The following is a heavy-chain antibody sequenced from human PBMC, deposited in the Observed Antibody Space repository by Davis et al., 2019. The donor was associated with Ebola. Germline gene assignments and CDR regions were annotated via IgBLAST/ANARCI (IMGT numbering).Heavy chain of an antibody. CDR3: ATGGSRDY. Sequence: GESLKISCAASGFTFSSYWMHWVRQAPGKGLVWVSRINSDGSSTSYADSVQGRFTISRDNAKNTLYLQINRLRAEDTAVYYCATGGSRDYWGQGTLVTVSS. CDR2: INSDGSST. D-gene: IGHD2-2*01. V-gene: IGHV3-74*01. CDR1: GFTFSSYW. J-gene: IGHJ4*02.